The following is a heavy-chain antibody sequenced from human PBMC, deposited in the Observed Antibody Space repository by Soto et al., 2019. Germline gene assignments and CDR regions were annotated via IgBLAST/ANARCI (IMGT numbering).Heavy chain of an antibody. CDR3: ARGVYDSSGYYYP. CDR1: GFPFSSYE. D-gene: IGHD3-22*01. Sequence: GWSLRLSCAASGFPFSSYEMNWVRQAPGKGLECISYISSSGGTISYADSVKGRFTISRDNAKNSLYLQMNNLRAEDTAVYYCARGVYDSSGYYYPWGQGTLVTVSS. V-gene: IGHV3-48*03. CDR2: ISSSGGTI. J-gene: IGHJ5*02.